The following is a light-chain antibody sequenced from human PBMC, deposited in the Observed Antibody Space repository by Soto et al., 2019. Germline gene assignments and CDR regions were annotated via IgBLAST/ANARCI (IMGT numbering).Light chain of an antibody. CDR3: QSYDRTLSAPYL. CDR1: SSNIGAGYD. V-gene: IGLV1-40*01. CDR2: GNI. J-gene: IGLJ1*01. Sequence: QSVLTQPPSVSGAPGQRVTISCTGSSSNIGAGYDVHWYQQRPGTAPKLLIFGNINRPSGVPDRFSGSKSGTSASLAITGLQAEDEGDYYCQSYDRTLSAPYLFGTGTKVTVL.